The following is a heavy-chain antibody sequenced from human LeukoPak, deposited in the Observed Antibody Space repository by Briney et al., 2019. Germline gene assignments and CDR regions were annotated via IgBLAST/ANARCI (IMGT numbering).Heavy chain of an antibody. Sequence: GGSLSLSCAASGFTFSNYAMRWVRQAPGKGLEWVSAITGSGGSTYYADSVKGRFTISRDNSKNTLYLQMNSLRAEDTTVYYCAKWGDYDVLTGYYDPDYWGQGTLVTVSS. J-gene: IGHJ4*02. CDR1: GFTFSNYA. D-gene: IGHD3-9*01. V-gene: IGHV3-23*01. CDR3: AKWGDYDVLTGYYDPDY. CDR2: ITGSGGST.